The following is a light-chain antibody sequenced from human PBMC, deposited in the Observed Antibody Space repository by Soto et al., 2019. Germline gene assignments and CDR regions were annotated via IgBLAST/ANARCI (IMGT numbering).Light chain of an antibody. J-gene: IGKJ2*01. CDR3: HQYDYSSGYT. V-gene: IGKV3-20*01. CDR1: QSVTSNF. Sequence: EVVLTQSPGTLSLSPGERVTLSCRASQSVTSNFLTWSQHKPGQAPRVLIYGASRRATGIPDRLSGSVSETDFTLTISRLEPEDFAVYYCHQYDYSSGYTFGQGTKLEIK. CDR2: GAS.